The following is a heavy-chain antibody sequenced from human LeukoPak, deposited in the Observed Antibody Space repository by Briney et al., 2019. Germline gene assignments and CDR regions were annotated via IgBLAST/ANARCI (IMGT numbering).Heavy chain of an antibody. CDR3: AAGYDFWSGYGGGAFDY. CDR2: IYTSGST. V-gene: IGHV4-4*07. J-gene: IGHJ4*02. D-gene: IGHD3-3*01. CDR1: GGSISSYY. Sequence: SETLSLTCTVSGGSISSYYWSWIRQPAGKGLEWIGRIYTSGSTNYNPSLKSRVTMSVDTSKNQFSLKLSSVTAADTAVYYCAAGYDFWSGYGGGAFDYWGQGTLVTVSS.